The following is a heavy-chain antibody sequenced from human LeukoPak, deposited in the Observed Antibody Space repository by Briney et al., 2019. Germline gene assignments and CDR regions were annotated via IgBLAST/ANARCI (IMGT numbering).Heavy chain of an antibody. D-gene: IGHD6-19*01. CDR1: GASIASHNW. CDR2: IYHSGST. Sequence: SETLSLTCAVSGASIASHNWWWSWVRQPPGKELEWIGEIYHSGSTNYNPSLKSRVTISVDKSKNQFSLNLTSVTAADTAVYYCARLNTYVNANSVAGRYWGQGTLVTVSS. CDR3: ARLNTYVNANSVAGRY. V-gene: IGHV4-4*02. J-gene: IGHJ4*02.